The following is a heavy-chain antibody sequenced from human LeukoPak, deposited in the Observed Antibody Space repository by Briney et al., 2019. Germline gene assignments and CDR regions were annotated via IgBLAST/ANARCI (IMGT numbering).Heavy chain of an antibody. D-gene: IGHD6-13*01. CDR3: ARVGYSSSWYVVGAFDY. Sequence: SETLSLTCTVSGGSISGYYWSWIRQPPGKGLEGIGYIYYSGSTNYNPSLKSRVTISVDTSKNKFSLKLSSVTAADTAVYYCARVGYSSSWYVVGAFDYWGRGTLVSVSS. J-gene: IGHJ4*02. CDR1: GGSISGYY. CDR2: IYYSGST. V-gene: IGHV4-59*01.